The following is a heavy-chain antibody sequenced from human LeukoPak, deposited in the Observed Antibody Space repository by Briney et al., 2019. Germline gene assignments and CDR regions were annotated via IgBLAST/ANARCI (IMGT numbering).Heavy chain of an antibody. Sequence: PGGSPRLSCAASGFTFSSYAMSWVRQAPGKGLEWVSAISGSGGSTYYADSVKGRFTISRDNSKNTLYLQMNSLRAEDTAVYYCAKSHYDSSGYYDYWGQGTLVTVSS. CDR2: ISGSGGST. CDR3: AKSHYDSSGYYDY. V-gene: IGHV3-23*01. CDR1: GFTFSSYA. J-gene: IGHJ4*02. D-gene: IGHD3-22*01.